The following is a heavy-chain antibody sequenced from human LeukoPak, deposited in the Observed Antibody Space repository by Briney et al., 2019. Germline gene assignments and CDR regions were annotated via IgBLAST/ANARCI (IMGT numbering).Heavy chain of an antibody. V-gene: IGHV4-34*01. D-gene: IGHD3-10*01. CDR2: INYSGST. Sequence: GSLRLSCAASGFTVSSNYMSWIRQPPGKGLEWIGEINYSGSTNYNPSLKSRVTISLDTTKNQFSLNVTSVTAADTAVYYCARRGSWFGEFLLNYYYYYMDVWGKGTTVTISS. J-gene: IGHJ6*03. CDR1: GFTVSSNY. CDR3: ARRGSWFGEFLLNYYYYYMDV.